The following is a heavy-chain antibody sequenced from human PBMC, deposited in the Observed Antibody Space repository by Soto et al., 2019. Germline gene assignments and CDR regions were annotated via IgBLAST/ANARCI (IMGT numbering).Heavy chain of an antibody. D-gene: IGHD6-6*01. Sequence: GGALRLSCAASVFTVSSYAMHWVRQAPGKGLEWVAVISYDGSNKYYADSVKGRFTISRDNSKNTLYLQMNSLRAEDTAVYYCARESEYSSSSPYYYGMDVWGQGTTVTVSS. CDR1: VFTVSSYA. J-gene: IGHJ6*02. CDR2: ISYDGSNK. V-gene: IGHV3-30-3*01. CDR3: ARESEYSSSSPYYYGMDV.